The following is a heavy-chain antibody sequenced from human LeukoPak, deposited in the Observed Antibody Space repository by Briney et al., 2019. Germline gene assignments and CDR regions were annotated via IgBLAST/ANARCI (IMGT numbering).Heavy chain of an antibody. CDR1: GYTFSDYD. V-gene: IGHV1-8*03. Sequence: ASVKVSCKASGYTFSDYDISWARQATGQGLEWMGWMNPNSGNTGYAQKFQGRVTITRNTSISTAYMELSSLRSEDTAVYYCARVPSIAARRGSWFDPWGQGTLVTVSS. CDR2: MNPNSGNT. J-gene: IGHJ5*02. CDR3: ARVPSIAARRGSWFDP. D-gene: IGHD6-6*01.